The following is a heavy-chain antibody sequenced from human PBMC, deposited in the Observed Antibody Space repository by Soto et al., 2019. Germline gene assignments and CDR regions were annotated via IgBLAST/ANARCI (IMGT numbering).Heavy chain of an antibody. CDR3: AREQVDSSSLYYYYYMDV. CDR1: GYTFTSYG. CDR2: ISAYNGNT. V-gene: IGHV1-18*01. Sequence: ASVKVSCKASGYTFTSYGISWVRQAPGQGLEWMGWISAYNGNTNYAQKLQGRVTMTTDTSTSTAYMELRSLRSDDTAVYYCAREQVDSSSLYYYYYMDVWGKGTTVTVSS. J-gene: IGHJ6*03. D-gene: IGHD6-13*01.